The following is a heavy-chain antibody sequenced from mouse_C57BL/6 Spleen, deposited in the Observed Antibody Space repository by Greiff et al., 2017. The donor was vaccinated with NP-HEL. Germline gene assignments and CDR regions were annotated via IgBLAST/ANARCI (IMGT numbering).Heavy chain of an antibody. CDR2: IDPENGDT. CDR3: TTDGSSAY. V-gene: IGHV14-4*01. D-gene: IGHD1-1*01. J-gene: IGHJ2*01. CDR1: GFNIKDDY. Sequence: VQLKESGAELVRPGASVKLSCTASGFNIKDDYMHWVKQRPEQGLEWIGWIDPENGDTEYASKFQGKATITAGTSSNTAYLQLSSLTSEDTAVYYWTTDGSSAYWGQGTTLTVSS.